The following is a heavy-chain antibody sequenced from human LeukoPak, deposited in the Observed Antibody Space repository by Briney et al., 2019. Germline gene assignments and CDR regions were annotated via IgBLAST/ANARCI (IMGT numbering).Heavy chain of an antibody. CDR3: AKDPRDIAFGGPLDY. D-gene: IGHD2-15*01. V-gene: IGHV3-30*18. CDR2: ISFDGGYT. Sequence: GGSLRLSCAASGFTFSSYATSWGRQAPGKGLEWVAVISFDGGYTYYAESVKGRFTISRDNSKTTLYLQMNSLGTEDTAVYYCAKDPRDIAFGGPLDYWGQGTLVTVSS. CDR1: GFTFSSYA. J-gene: IGHJ4*02.